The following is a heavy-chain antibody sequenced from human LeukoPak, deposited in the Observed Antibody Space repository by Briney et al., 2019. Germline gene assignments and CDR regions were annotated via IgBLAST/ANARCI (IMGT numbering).Heavy chain of an antibody. V-gene: IGHV3-21*01. CDR3: ARESKGRSKIDY. CDR1: GFTFSSYS. CDR2: ISGSSSYI. D-gene: IGHD4-17*01. J-gene: IGHJ4*02. Sequence: GGSLRLSCAASGFTFSSYSMNWVRQAPGRGLEWVSSISGSSSYIYYADSVKGRFTISRDNAKNSLYLQMNSLRAEDTSVYYCARESKGRSKIDYWGQGPLVTVSS.